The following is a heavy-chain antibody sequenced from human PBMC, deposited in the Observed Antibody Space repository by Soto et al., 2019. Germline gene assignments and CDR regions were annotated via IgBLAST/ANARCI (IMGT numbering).Heavy chain of an antibody. J-gene: IGHJ6*02. Sequence: GGSLRLSCAASGFIFNNYAMTWVRQAPGKGLEWVSVIYSGGTTYFADSVKGRFTISRDNSKNTLYLQMNSLRAEDTTVYYCARGDGYYYFAMDVWGQGTTVTVSS. V-gene: IGHV3-53*01. CDR1: GFIFNNYA. D-gene: IGHD6-13*01. CDR2: IYSGGTT. CDR3: ARGDGYYYFAMDV.